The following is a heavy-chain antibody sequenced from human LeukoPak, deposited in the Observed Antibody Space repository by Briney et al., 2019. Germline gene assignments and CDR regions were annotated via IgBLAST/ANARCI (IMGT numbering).Heavy chain of an antibody. J-gene: IGHJ5*02. CDR3: ARGPYSTFYGTIRKLNCFDP. CDR2: INHGGST. V-gene: IGHV4-34*01. Sequence: SETLSLTCAVYGGSFSGYYWSWVRQPPGKGLEWIGEINHGGSTNYNPSLKSRVTISVDTSKTHFSLKMSSVTAADTDVYYCARGPYSTFYGTIRKLNCFDPWGQGTLVTVSS. CDR1: GGSFSGYY. D-gene: IGHD1-7*01.